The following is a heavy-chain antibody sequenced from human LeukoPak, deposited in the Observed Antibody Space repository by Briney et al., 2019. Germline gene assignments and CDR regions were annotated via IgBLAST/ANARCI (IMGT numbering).Heavy chain of an antibody. V-gene: IGHV4-59*12. D-gene: IGHD3-10*01. Sequence: SETLSLTCSVSGGSISTYYWSWVRQPPGKGLEWIGYVYDSGATNYNPSLKSRLTISVDTSKNQFSLKLSSVTAADTAVYYCAREHITMVRGVIYYYYGMDVWGQGTTVTVSS. CDR3: AREHITMVRGVIYYYYGMDV. CDR2: VYDSGAT. CDR1: GGSISTYY. J-gene: IGHJ6*02.